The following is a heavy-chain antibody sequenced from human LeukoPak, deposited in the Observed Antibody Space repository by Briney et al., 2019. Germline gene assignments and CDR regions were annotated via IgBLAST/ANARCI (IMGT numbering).Heavy chain of an antibody. V-gene: IGHV1-18*01. CDR3: ARDLVATIPWADYYYYYYYMDV. CDR2: ISAYNGNT. Sequence: ASVKVSCKASGYTFTSYGISWVRQAPGKGLEWMGWISAYNGNTNYAQKIQGRVTMTTDTSTSTAYMELRRLRSDAAAVYYWARDLVATIPWADYYYYYYYMDVWGKGTTVTVSS. D-gene: IGHD5-12*01. J-gene: IGHJ6*03. CDR1: GYTFTSYG.